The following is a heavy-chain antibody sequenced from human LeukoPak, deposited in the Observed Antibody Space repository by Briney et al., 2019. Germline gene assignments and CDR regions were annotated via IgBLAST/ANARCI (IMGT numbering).Heavy chain of an antibody. CDR1: GFTFSSYW. CDR2: IKKDRREK. D-gene: IGHD4-17*01. CDR3: ARGRTTVTTNFLNY. V-gene: IGHV3-7*01. Sequence: GGSLRLSCAASGFTFSSYWMNWVRQAPGKGLEWVANIKKDRREKYYVDSVRGRFTISRDNAKNSLYLQMNSLRAEETGVYHCARGRTTVTTNFLNYWGQGTLVTVSS. J-gene: IGHJ4*02.